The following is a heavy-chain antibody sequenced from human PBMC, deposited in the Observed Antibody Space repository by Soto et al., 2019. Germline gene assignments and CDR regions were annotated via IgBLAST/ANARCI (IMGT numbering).Heavy chain of an antibody. D-gene: IGHD3-16*01. J-gene: IGHJ4*02. Sequence: QVQLVESGGGVVQPGRSLRVSCAASGFTFSSYGMNWVRQAPGKGLEWVAIISYDGSDKYYADSVKGRFTISRDNSKNTLYLQMNSLRGEDPAVYYCAKTPESYAWGLEGYCDSWGQGTLVTVSS. CDR2: ISYDGSDK. V-gene: IGHV3-30*18. CDR3: AKTPESYAWGLEGYCDS. CDR1: GFTFSSYG.